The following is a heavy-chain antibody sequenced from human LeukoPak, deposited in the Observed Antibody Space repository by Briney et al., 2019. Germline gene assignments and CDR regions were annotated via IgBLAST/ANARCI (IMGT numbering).Heavy chain of an antibody. V-gene: IGHV3-23*01. CDR2: ISGSGGST. J-gene: IGHJ4*02. Sequence: GGSVRLFCAASGFTFSIYAMSWVRQAPGKGLEWVSAISGSGGSTYYADSVKGRFTISRDNSKNTLYLQMNSLRAEDTAVYYCVGGDLYYFDYWGQGTLVTVSS. CDR3: VGGDLYYFDY. D-gene: IGHD2-21*02. CDR1: GFTFSIYA.